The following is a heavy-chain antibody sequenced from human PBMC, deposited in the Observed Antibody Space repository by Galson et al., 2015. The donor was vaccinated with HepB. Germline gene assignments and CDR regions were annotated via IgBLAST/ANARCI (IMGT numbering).Heavy chain of an antibody. D-gene: IGHD4-23*01. CDR1: GFTFSSYG. CDR3: AKATVVKSPPNWFDP. V-gene: IGHV3-30*18. Sequence: SLRLSCAASGFTFSSYGMHWVRQAPGKGLEWVAVISYDGSNKYYADSVKGRFTISRDNSKNTLYLQMNSLRAEDTVVYYCAKATVVKSPPNWFDPWGQGTLVTVSS. J-gene: IGHJ5*02. CDR2: ISYDGSNK.